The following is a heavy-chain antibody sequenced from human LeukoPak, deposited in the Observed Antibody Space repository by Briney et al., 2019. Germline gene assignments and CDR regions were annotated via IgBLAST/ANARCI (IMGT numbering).Heavy chain of an antibody. CDR2: IYYSGST. Sequence: SETLSLTCTVSGGSISSYYWSWIRQPPGKGLEWIGYIYYSGSTNYNPSLKSRVTISVDRSKNQFSLKLSSVTAADTAVYYCARLLLDCSSTSCYHYYGMDVWGQGTTVTVSS. CDR3: ARLLLDCSSTSCYHYYGMDV. J-gene: IGHJ6*02. V-gene: IGHV4-59*08. D-gene: IGHD2-2*01. CDR1: GGSISSYY.